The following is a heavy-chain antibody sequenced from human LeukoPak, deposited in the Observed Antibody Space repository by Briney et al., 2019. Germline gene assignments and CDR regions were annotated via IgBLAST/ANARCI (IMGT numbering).Heavy chain of an antibody. CDR2: IYHSGST. CDR1: GGSISSGGYY. CDR3: ARVEQLGPGGNWFDP. V-gene: IGHV4-30-2*01. Sequence: PSETLSLTCTVSGGSISSGGYYWSWIRQPPGKGLEWIGYIYHSGSTYYNPSLKSRVTISVDRSKNQFSLKLSSVTAADTAVYYCARVEQLGPGGNWFDPRGQGTLVTVSS. J-gene: IGHJ5*02. D-gene: IGHD6-6*01.